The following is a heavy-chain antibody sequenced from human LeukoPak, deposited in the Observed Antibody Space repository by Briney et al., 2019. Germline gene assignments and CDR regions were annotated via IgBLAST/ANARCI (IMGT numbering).Heavy chain of an antibody. J-gene: IGHJ6*03. CDR2: INPNSGGT. CDR1: GYTFTGYY. V-gene: IGHV1-2*02. Sequence: ASVKVSCKASGYTFTGYYMHWVRPAPGQGLEWMGWINPNSGGTNYAQKFQGRVTMTRDTSISTAYMELSRLRSDDTAVYYCARDKGSGSYYPDYYMDVWGKGTTVTVSS. D-gene: IGHD3-10*01. CDR3: ARDKGSGSYYPDYYMDV.